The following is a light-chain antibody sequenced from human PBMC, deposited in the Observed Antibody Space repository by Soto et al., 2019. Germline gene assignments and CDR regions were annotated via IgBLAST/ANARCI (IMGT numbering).Light chain of an antibody. J-gene: IGKJ2*01. CDR2: DAS. CDR1: QSINHW. Sequence: DIQMTQSPSSLSASVGDRVTITCRASQSINHWLAWYQQKPGKAPKFLIYDASTLRNGVPSRFSGRGSGTEFTLTISSLQPDDFATDYCQQYDSHPYTFGQGTKVEI. V-gene: IGKV1-5*01. CDR3: QQYDSHPYT.